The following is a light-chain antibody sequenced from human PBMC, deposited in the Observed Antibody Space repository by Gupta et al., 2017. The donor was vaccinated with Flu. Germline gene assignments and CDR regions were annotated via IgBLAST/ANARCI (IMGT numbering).Light chain of an antibody. J-gene: IGLJ2*01. CDR3: AAWDDSLNAL. CDR2: SNN. V-gene: IGLV1-44*01. CDR1: SSNIGSNT. Sequence: QSVLTQPPSASGTPGQKVTISCSGSSSNIGSNTVNWYQQLPGTAPKLLIYSNNQRPSGIPERFSGSKSGTSASLAISGLQSEDEAYYYCAAWDDSLNALFGGGTKLTVL.